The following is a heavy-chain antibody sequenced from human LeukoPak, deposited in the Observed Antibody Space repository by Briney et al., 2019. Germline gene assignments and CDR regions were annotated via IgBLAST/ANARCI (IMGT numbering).Heavy chain of an antibody. CDR1: GYSISSGYY. CDR3: ASRRVIRGAFDI. Sequence: SETLSLTCTVSGYSISSGYYWGWIRQPPGKGLEWIGSIYHSGSTYYNPSLKSRVTMSLDTSKNQFSLKLSSVTAADTAVYYCASRRVIRGAFDIWGQGTMVTVSS. CDR2: IYHSGST. D-gene: IGHD5/OR15-5a*01. J-gene: IGHJ3*02. V-gene: IGHV4-38-2*02.